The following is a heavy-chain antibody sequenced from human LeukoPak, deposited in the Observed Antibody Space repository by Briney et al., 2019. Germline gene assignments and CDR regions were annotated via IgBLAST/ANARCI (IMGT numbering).Heavy chain of an antibody. CDR2: IIPILGIA. Sequence: ASVKVSCKASGGTFSSYAISWVRQAPGQGLEWMGRIIPILGIANYAQKFQGRVTITADKSTSTAYMELSSLRSEDTAVYYCARTYCSGGSCLSYYFDYWGQGTLVTVSS. V-gene: IGHV1-69*04. CDR3: ARTYCSGGSCLSYYFDY. J-gene: IGHJ4*02. D-gene: IGHD2-15*01. CDR1: GGTFSSYA.